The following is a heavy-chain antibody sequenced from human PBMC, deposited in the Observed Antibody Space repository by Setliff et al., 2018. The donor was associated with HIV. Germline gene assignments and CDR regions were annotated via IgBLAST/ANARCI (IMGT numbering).Heavy chain of an antibody. Sequence: PGGSLRLSCAASGFTFSSYGMHWVRQAPGKGLEWVAVIWYDGSNKYYADSVKGRFTISRDNSKNTLYLQMDSLGPEDTAIYYCVRGYDVLIGSPDSWGQGTLVTVSS. V-gene: IGHV3-30*02. D-gene: IGHD5-12*01. CDR2: IWYDGSNK. CDR1: GFTFSSYG. J-gene: IGHJ4*02. CDR3: VRGYDVLIGSPDS.